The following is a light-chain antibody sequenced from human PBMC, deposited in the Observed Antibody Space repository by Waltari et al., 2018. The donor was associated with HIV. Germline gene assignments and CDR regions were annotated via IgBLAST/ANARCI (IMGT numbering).Light chain of an antibody. CDR2: EVT. J-gene: IGLJ1*01. Sequence: QSALTQPASVSGSPGQSITISCTGTSTDVGNFNLVSWYQQYPGKAPKLLIYEVTKRPSRAYKRFSASKSGNTASLSISGLRAEDEADYYCYSYSDTSSSYVFGTGTKVTVL. V-gene: IGLV2-23*02. CDR1: STDVGNFNL. CDR3: YSYSDTSSSYV.